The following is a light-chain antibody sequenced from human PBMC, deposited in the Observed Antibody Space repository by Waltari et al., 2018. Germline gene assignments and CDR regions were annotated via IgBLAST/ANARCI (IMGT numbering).Light chain of an antibody. CDR3: AAWDDSLNGRWV. CDR1: ASNIGNHV. CDR2: RGD. Sequence: QSVLTQPPSASGTPGQGVTIPCSGGASNIGNHVVNWYQQVPGKAPKLLIYRGDRRPAGVPDRFSGSKSGTSASLAISGLQSEDEADYYSAAWDDSLNGRWVFGGGTKVTVL. J-gene: IGLJ3*02. V-gene: IGLV1-44*01.